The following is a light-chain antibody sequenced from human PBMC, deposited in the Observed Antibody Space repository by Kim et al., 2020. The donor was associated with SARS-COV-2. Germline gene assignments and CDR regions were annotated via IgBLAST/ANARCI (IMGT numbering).Light chain of an antibody. CDR2: GKN. CDR1: SLRTYD. CDR3: NSRDTSGDHWV. V-gene: IGLV3-19*01. Sequence: ALGKTVRITCQGDSLRTYDASWYQQKPGQAPVLVIFGKNSRPSGIPERFSGSNSDNTASLSITGAQAEDEADYFCNSRDTSGDHWVFGGGTQLTVL. J-gene: IGLJ3*02.